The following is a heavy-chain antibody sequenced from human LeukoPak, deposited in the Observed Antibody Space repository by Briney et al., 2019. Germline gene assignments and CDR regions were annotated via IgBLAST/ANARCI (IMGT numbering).Heavy chain of an antibody. V-gene: IGHV3-11*01. J-gene: IGHJ4*02. Sequence: GGSLGLSCEASGFTFSNYYMSWIRQAPGKGLEWISYISSSAVTMYYADSVKGRFTISRDNAMKTLSLQMDSLRVEDTAVYYCARANNWNYPYYFDYWGQGILVSVSS. CDR1: GFTFSNYY. CDR2: ISSSAVTM. CDR3: ARANNWNYPYYFDY. D-gene: IGHD1-7*01.